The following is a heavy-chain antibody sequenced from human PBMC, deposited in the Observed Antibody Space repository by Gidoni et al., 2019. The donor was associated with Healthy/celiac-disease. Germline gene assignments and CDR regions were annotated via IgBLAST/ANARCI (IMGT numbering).Heavy chain of an antibody. J-gene: IGHJ5*02. CDR1: GFTFSSYA. Sequence: QVQLVESGGGVVQPGRSLRLSCAASGFTFSSYAMHWVRQAPGKGLEWVAVISYDGSNKYYADSVKGRFTISRDNSKNTLYLQMNSLRAEDTAVYYCARGKKGTRDWFDPWGQGTLVTVSS. CDR3: ARGKKGTRDWFDP. V-gene: IGHV3-30-3*01. D-gene: IGHD1-1*01. CDR2: ISYDGSNK.